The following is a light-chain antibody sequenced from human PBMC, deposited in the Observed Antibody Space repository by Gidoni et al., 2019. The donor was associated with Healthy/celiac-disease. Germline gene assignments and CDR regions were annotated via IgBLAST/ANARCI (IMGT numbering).Light chain of an antibody. Sequence: EIVSTPSPGTLSLSPGERATLSRRASQTVSSSDLAWYQQKPGQAPRPLIYGASSRATGIPNRFSGSGSGTDLTLTISRLEPEDIAVYYCQHYGSSPPITFGHGTRLEIK. V-gene: IGKV3-20*01. CDR3: QHYGSSPPIT. CDR1: QTVSSSD. CDR2: GAS. J-gene: IGKJ5*01.